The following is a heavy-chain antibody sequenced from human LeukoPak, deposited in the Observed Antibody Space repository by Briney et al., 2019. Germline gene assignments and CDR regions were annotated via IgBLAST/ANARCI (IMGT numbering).Heavy chain of an antibody. J-gene: IGHJ3*02. D-gene: IGHD6-13*01. CDR3: ARPHRYSSSWYFGAFDI. CDR1: GGSFSGYY. Sequence: SETLSLTCAVYGGSFSGYYWSWIRQPPGKGLEWIGEINHSGSTNYNPSLKSRVTISVDTSKNQFSLKLSSVTAVDTAVYYCARPHRYSSSWYFGAFDIWGQGTMVTVSS. CDR2: INHSGST. V-gene: IGHV4-34*01.